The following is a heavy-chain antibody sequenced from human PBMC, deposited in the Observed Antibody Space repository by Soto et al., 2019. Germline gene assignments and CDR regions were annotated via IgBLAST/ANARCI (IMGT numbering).Heavy chain of an antibody. J-gene: IGHJ5*02. CDR1: GGAFSNFV. CDR2: IIPMLDIV. CDR3: AIEDSQGWFDP. Sequence: QVQPVQSGAEVKKPGSSVKVSCKASGGAFSNFVISWVRQAPGQGLEWMGGIIPMLDIVHYAQKFQGRVAITADESTSTAYMELSSLSSEDTAVYYCAIEDSQGWFDPWGQGTLVTVSS. V-gene: IGHV1-69*01. D-gene: IGHD3-22*01.